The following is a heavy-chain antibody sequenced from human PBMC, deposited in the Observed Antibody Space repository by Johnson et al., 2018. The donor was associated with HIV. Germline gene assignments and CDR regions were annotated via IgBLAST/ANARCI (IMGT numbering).Heavy chain of an antibody. D-gene: IGHD6-13*01. Sequence: VQLVESGGGLVQPGGSLRLSCAASGFTLSDYYMSWVRQVPGKGLEWVANIKQDGSEKYYVDSVKGRFTISRDNAKNSLYLQMNRLRAEDTAVYYCASRSWYDAVDIWGQGTMVAVSS. V-gene: IGHV3-7*03. CDR2: IKQDGSEK. CDR3: ASRSWYDAVDI. J-gene: IGHJ3*02. CDR1: GFTLSDYY.